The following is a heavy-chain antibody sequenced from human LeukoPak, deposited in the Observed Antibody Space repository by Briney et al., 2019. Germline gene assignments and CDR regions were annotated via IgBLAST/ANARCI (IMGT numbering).Heavy chain of an antibody. V-gene: IGHV4-39*07. D-gene: IGHD3-10*01. CDR1: GGSISSSNYY. CDR3: AREYMGENKEGEKYYYRSGSDYFNWFDP. Sequence: SETLSLTCTVSGGSISSSNYYWGWIRQPPGKGLEWIGTIYYSGTTYYNPSLKSRVTISVDTSKNQFSLKLSSVTAADTAVFYCAREYMGENKEGEKYYYRSGSDYFNWFDPWGQGTLVTVSS. CDR2: IYYSGTT. J-gene: IGHJ5*02.